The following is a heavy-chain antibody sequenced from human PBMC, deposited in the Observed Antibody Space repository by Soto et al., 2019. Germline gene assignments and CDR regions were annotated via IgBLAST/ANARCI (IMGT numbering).Heavy chain of an antibody. D-gene: IGHD2-2*01. CDR3: ARIRHAAYYYYYYMDV. Sequence: SETLSLTCAVYGGSFSGYYWSWIRQPPGKGLEWIGEINHSGSTNYNPSLKSRVTISVDTSKNQFSLKLSSVTAADTAVYYCARIRHAAYYYYYYMDVWGKGIMVTVSS. V-gene: IGHV4-34*01. CDR2: INHSGST. CDR1: GGSFSGYY. J-gene: IGHJ6*03.